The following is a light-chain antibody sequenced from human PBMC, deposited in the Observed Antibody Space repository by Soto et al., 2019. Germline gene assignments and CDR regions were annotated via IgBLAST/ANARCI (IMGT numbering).Light chain of an antibody. J-gene: IGKJ1*01. CDR2: GAS. CDR3: QQYNDWWT. V-gene: IGKV3-15*01. CDR1: QSVSTN. Sequence: IVLTQSPGTLSSSPGERATLSCRASQSVSTNLTWYQQKPGQAPRLLIYGASTRATGIPARFSGSGSGTEFTLTITSLQSEDFAVYYCQQYNDWWTFGQGNKVDIK.